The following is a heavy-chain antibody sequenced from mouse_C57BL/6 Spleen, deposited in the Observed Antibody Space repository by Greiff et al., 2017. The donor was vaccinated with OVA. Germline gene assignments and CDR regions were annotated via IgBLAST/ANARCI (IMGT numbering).Heavy chain of an antibody. Sequence: QVQLQQPGAELVKPGASVKLSCKASGYTFTIYWMHWVKQRPGRGLEWIGRIDPNSGGTKYNEKFTNKATLTVDKSSSTAYMQLSSVTSEDSAVYCCATGSAIDKDYWGQGTTLTVSS. CDR1: GYTFTIYW. J-gene: IGHJ2*01. CDR2: IDPNSGGT. CDR3: ATGSAIDKDY. V-gene: IGHV1-72*01.